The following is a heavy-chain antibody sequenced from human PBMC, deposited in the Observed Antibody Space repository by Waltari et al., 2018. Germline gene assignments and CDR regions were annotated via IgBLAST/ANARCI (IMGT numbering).Heavy chain of an antibody. D-gene: IGHD3-10*01. CDR2: IYYSGST. CDR3: ARDGSGMGDY. Sequence: QVQLQESGPGLVKPSETLSLTCTVSGGSISSHYWSWIRQPPGKGLEWIGYIYYSGSTNYNPPLKSRVTISVDTSKNQFSLKLSSVTAADTAVYYCARDGSGMGDYWGQGTLVTVSS. CDR1: GGSISSHY. V-gene: IGHV4-59*11. J-gene: IGHJ4*02.